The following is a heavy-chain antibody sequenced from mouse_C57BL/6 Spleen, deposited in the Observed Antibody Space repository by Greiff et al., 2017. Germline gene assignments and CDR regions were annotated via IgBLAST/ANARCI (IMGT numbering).Heavy chain of an antibody. CDR3: TRAGGKGSFDV. J-gene: IGHJ1*03. Sequence: EVKLVESGEGLVKPGGSLKLSCAASGFTFSSYAMSWVRQTPEKRLEWVANISSGGDYLYYADTVKGRFTISRDNARNTLYLQMSSLKSEDTAMYYCTRAGGKGSFDVWGTGTTVTVSS. CDR2: ISSGGDYL. V-gene: IGHV5-9-1*02. D-gene: IGHD1-1*02. CDR1: GFTFSSYA.